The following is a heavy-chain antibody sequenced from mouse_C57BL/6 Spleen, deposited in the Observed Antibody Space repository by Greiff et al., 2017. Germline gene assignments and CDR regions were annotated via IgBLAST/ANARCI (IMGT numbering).Heavy chain of an antibody. CDR2: IYIGNGYT. CDR3: ARGGIGYYEDYYAMGY. J-gene: IGHJ4*01. D-gene: IGHD2-3*01. Sequence: EVQLQQSGAELVRPGSSVKMSCTTSGYTFTSYGINWVKQRPGQGLEWIGYIYIGNGYTEYTEKFKGKATLTSDTSSSTAYMQLSSLTSEDTAIYFCARGGIGYYEDYYAMGYWGQGTSVTVSS. CDR1: GYTFTSYG. V-gene: IGHV1-58*01.